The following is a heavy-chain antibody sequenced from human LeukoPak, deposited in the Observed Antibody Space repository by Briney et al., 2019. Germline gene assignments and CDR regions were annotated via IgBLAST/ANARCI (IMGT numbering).Heavy chain of an antibody. D-gene: IGHD5-12*01. Sequence: SETLALTCALYGGSFTGYYWRWIRQPPGKGLEWIGEINHSGSTKYNPSLKSRVTISVDTSTKQFFLRLTSVTAADTAVYYCACHAVRYSAYDREEDAFDIWGQGTMVTVSS. CDR3: ACHAVRYSAYDREEDAFDI. CDR1: GGSFTGYY. V-gene: IGHV4-34*01. J-gene: IGHJ3*02. CDR2: INHSGST.